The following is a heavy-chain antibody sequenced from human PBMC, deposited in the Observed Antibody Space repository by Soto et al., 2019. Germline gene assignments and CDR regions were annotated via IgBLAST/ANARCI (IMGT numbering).Heavy chain of an antibody. D-gene: IGHD3-22*01. CDR1: GYSFAGYW. CDR2: IDPSDSQT. Sequence: GDSLKISCKGSGYSFAGYWITWVRQKPGKGLEWMGRIDPSDSQTYYSPSFRGHVTISVTKSITTVFLQWSSLRASDTAMYYCARQIYDSDTGPNFQYYFDSWGQGTPVTVSS. J-gene: IGHJ4*02. CDR3: ARQIYDSDTGPNFQYYFDS. V-gene: IGHV5-10-1*01.